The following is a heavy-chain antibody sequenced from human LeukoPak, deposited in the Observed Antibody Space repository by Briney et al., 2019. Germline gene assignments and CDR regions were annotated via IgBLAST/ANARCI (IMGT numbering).Heavy chain of an antibody. CDR3: ARAPIPYDRSRTDYRFDP. CDR1: GGSISGYY. J-gene: IGHJ5*02. D-gene: IGHD3-16*01. V-gene: IGHV4-59*01. Sequence: SQTLCLTRSVSGGSISGYYWSSIWQSPRKGLEWIGYIYYSGSTNYNPSLKSRVTISLDTSKSQFSLKLTSVTAADTAVYYCARAPIPYDRSRTDYRFDPWGQGTLVTVAS. CDR2: IYYSGST.